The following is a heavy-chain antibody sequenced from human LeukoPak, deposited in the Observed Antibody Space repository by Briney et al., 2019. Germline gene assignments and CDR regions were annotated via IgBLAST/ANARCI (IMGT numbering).Heavy chain of an antibody. CDR1: GFTFSSYA. CDR3: ARGDYGDVGTYFDY. D-gene: IGHD4-17*01. Sequence: GRSLRLSCAASGFTFSSYAMHWVRQAPGKGLEWVAVISYDGSNKYYADSVKGRFTISRDNSKNTLYLQMNSLRAEDTAVYYCARGDYGDVGTYFDYWGQGTLVTVSS. V-gene: IGHV3-30*01. CDR2: ISYDGSNK. J-gene: IGHJ4*02.